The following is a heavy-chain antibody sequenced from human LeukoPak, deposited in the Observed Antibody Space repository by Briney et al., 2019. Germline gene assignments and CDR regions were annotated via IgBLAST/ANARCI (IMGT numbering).Heavy chain of an antibody. CDR2: INGDGSTK. D-gene: IGHD5-24*01. Sequence: GGSLRLSCVASGLTFSNYWMHWVRQAPGKGLVWVSNINGDGSTKNYADSVKGRFTISRDNAKNTLYLQMNTLRAEDTAVYYCARGMPTIVYWGQGTLVTVSS. J-gene: IGHJ4*02. CDR1: GLTFSNYW. CDR3: ARGMPTIVY. V-gene: IGHV3-74*01.